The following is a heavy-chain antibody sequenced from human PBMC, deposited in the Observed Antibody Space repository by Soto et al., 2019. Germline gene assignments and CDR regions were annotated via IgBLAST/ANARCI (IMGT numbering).Heavy chain of an antibody. D-gene: IGHD3-10*01. V-gene: IGHV3-23*01. CDR1: GFTFSTYG. CDR2: ISYSGGTK. Sequence: EVQLLESGGDLVQPGGSLRLSCAASGFTFSTYGMNGVRQTPGKGLEWVSAISYSGGTKYYADSVKGRFTISRDNSQNALFLQRNSLRADDTPVYYCAKDLWAEHGPAWPADYWGQGVLVTVSS. J-gene: IGHJ4*02. CDR3: AKDLWAEHGPAWPADY.